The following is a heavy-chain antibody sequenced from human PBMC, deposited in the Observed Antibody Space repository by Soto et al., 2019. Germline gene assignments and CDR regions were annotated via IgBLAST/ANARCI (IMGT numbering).Heavy chain of an antibody. CDR2: ISGSGGST. D-gene: IGHD1-1*01. Sequence: EVQLLESGGDLVQPGGSLRLSCAASRFTFSNYAMSWVRQAPGKGLEWVSSISGSGGSTYYADSVKGRFTISRDNSKNTLFLQMNSLRAEDTAVYYCAKFGMATTKRSPPYYIDYWGQGALVTVSS. V-gene: IGHV3-23*01. J-gene: IGHJ4*02. CDR3: AKFGMATTKRSPPYYIDY. CDR1: RFTFSNYA.